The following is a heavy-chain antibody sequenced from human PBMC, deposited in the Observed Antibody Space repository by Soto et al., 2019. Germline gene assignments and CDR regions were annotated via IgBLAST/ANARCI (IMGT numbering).Heavy chain of an antibody. CDR2: ISYDGSNK. CDR1: GFTFSSYA. Sequence: GGSLRLSCAASGFTFSSYAMHWVRQAPGKGLEWVAVISYDGSNKYYADSVKGRFTISRDNSKNTLYLQMNSLRAEDTAVYYCARAGTSGYSYGPPFDYYGMDVWGQGTTVTVSS. D-gene: IGHD5-18*01. J-gene: IGHJ6*02. CDR3: ARAGTSGYSYGPPFDYYGMDV. V-gene: IGHV3-30-3*01.